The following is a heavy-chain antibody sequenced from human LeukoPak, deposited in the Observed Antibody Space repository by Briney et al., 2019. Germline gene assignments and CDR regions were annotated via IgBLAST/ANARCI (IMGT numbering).Heavy chain of an antibody. CDR3: ARERDIVGGRGLDY. CDR2: ISYDGSNK. D-gene: IGHD2-15*01. V-gene: IGHV3-30-3*01. CDR1: GFTFSSYA. J-gene: IGHJ4*02. Sequence: GESLRLSCAASGFTFSSYAMHWVRQPPGKGLEWVGVISYDGSNKYYADSEKGRFTISRDNSKNTLYLQMKSLSGEDTAVYYCARERDIVGGRGLDYWGQGTLVTVP.